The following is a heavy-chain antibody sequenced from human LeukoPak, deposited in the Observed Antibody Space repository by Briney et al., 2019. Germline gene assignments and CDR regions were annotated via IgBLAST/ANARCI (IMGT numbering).Heavy chain of an antibody. CDR2: IYYSGST. J-gene: IGHJ4*02. Sequence: SETLSLTCTVSGGSISSSSYYWGWIRQPPGKGLEWIGSIYYSGSTYYNPSLKSRVTISVDTSKNQFSLKLSSVTAADTAVYYCARPYYDSSGPVGYWGQGTLVTVSS. CDR3: ARPYYDSSGPVGY. CDR1: GGSISSSSYY. D-gene: IGHD3-22*01. V-gene: IGHV4-39*01.